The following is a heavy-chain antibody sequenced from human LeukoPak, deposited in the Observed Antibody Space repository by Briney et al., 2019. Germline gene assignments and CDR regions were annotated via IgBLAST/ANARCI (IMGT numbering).Heavy chain of an antibody. J-gene: IGHJ6*03. D-gene: IGHD2-15*01. V-gene: IGHV4-59*11. Sequence: PSETLSLTCTVSGGSISSHYWSWIRQPPGKGLEWIGYIYYSGSTNYNPSLKSRVTISVDTSKNQFSLKLGSVTAADTAVYYCARDRINGYYYMDVWGKGTTVTVSS. CDR3: ARDRINGYYYMDV. CDR1: GGSISSHY. CDR2: IYYSGST.